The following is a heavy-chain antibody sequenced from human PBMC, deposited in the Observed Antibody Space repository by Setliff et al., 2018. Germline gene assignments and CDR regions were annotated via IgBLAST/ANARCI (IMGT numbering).Heavy chain of an antibody. CDR1: GYNFANYW. CDR2: IYPDDSDS. CDR3: ARQAVAGDDAFDI. V-gene: IGHV5-51*01. D-gene: IGHD6-19*01. J-gene: IGHJ3*02. Sequence: PGESLKISCRASGYNFANYWIGWVRQMPGKGLEWMAIIYPDDSDSRHSPSFRGQVTVSADKSISTAYLQWSSLKASDTAMYYCARQAVAGDDAFDIWGQGTMVTVSS.